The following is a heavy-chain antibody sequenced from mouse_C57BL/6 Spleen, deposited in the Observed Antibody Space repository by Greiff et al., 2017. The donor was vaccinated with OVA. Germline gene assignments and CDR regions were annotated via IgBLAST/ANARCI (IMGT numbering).Heavy chain of an antibody. CDR3: TRGIDDGYLAWFAY. Sequence: QVQLQQSGAELVRPGASVTLSCKASGYTFTDYEMHWVKQTPVHGLEWIGAIDPETGGTAYNQKFKGKAILTADKSSSTAYMELRSLTSEDSAVYYCTRGIDDGYLAWFAYWGKGTLVTVAA. V-gene: IGHV1-15*01. CDR1: GYTFTDYE. CDR2: IDPETGGT. J-gene: IGHJ3*01. D-gene: IGHD2-3*01.